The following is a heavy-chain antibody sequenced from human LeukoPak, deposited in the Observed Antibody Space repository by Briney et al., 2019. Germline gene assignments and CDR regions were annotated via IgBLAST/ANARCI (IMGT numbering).Heavy chain of an antibody. CDR1: GFTFSSYS. V-gene: IGHV3-21*01. CDR3: ARQDCGGDCSSSFDY. D-gene: IGHD2-21*02. CDR2: ISSSSGYI. J-gene: IGHJ4*02. Sequence: PGGSLRLSCAASGFTFSSYSMNWVRQAPGKGLEWVSSISSSSGYIYYADSVKGRFTISRDNAKNSLYLQMNSLRAEDTAVYYCARQDCGGDCSSSFDYWGQGTLVTVSS.